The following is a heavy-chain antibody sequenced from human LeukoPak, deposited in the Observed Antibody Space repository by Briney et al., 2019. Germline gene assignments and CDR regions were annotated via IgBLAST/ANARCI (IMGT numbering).Heavy chain of an antibody. CDR2: INPNSGGT. V-gene: IGHV1-2*02. CDR1: GYTFTGYY. Sequence: GASVKVSCKASGYTFTGYYMHWVRQAPGRGLEWMGWINPNSGGTNYAQKFQGRVTMTRDTSISTAYMELSRLRSDDTAVYYCARDNYDSSGYNLFDYWGQGTLVTVSS. D-gene: IGHD3-22*01. J-gene: IGHJ4*02. CDR3: ARDNYDSSGYNLFDY.